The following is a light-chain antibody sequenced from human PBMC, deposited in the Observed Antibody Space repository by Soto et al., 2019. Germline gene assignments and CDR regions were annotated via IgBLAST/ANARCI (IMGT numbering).Light chain of an antibody. CDR1: SSDVGGYKY. CDR3: SSYAGINNVGV. J-gene: IGLJ1*01. Sequence: QSALTQPPSAFGSPGQSVTISCTGTSSDVGGYKYVSWYQQHPGKAPKLMIFEVNKRPSGVPDRFSGSKSGNTASLTVSGLQAEDEADYYCSSYAGINNVGVFGTGTKVTVL. CDR2: EVN. V-gene: IGLV2-8*01.